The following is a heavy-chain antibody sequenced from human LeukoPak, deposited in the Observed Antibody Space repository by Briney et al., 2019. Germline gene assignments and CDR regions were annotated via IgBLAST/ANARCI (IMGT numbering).Heavy chain of an antibody. CDR3: ARERITMVRGVIRVLDY. V-gene: IGHV1-2*02. D-gene: IGHD3-10*01. CDR2: INPNSGVT. J-gene: IGHJ4*02. CDR1: GYTFTGYY. Sequence: ASVKVSCKASGYTFTGYYMHWVRQAPGQGLEWMGWINPNSGVTNYAQKFQGRVTMTRDTSISTVYMELSRLRSDDTAVYYCARERITMVRGVIRVLDYWGQGTLVTVSS.